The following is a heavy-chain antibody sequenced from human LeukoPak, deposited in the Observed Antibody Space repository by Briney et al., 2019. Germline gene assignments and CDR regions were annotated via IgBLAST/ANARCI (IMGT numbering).Heavy chain of an antibody. J-gene: IGHJ4*02. V-gene: IGHV3-21*01. CDR2: ISSSSSYI. CDR1: GFTFSSYS. CDR3: ARDHESDFDY. Sequence: GGSLRLSCAASGFTFSSYSMNWVRQAPGKGLEWVSSISSSSSYIYYADSVKGRFTISRDNAKNSLYLQMNSLRAEDTALYYCARDHESDFDYWGQGTLVTLSS.